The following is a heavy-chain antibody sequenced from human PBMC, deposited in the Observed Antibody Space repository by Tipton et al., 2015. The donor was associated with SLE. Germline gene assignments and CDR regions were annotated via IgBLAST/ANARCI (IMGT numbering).Heavy chain of an antibody. Sequence: TLSLTCTVSDDSISSGDYYWSWIRQPAGKGLEWIGRMFGSAIRDYNPSLKSRVTISLATSKNQFSLQLTSVTAADTAIYYCGRGTSGWREVCWGQGTLVTVSS. CDR2: MFGSAIR. CDR3: GRGTSGWREVC. V-gene: IGHV4-61*02. D-gene: IGHD6-19*01. J-gene: IGHJ4*02. CDR1: DDSISSGDYY.